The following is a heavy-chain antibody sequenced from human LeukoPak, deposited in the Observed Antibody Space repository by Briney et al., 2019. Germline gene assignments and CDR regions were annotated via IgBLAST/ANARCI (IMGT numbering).Heavy chain of an antibody. CDR3: ARVLGYCRSTSCYFDY. CDR2: IIPIFGTA. V-gene: IGHV1-69*05. CDR1: GGTFSSYA. Sequence: ASVKVSCKASGGTFSSYAISWVRQAPGQGLEWMGGIIPIFGTANYAQKFQGRVTITTDESTSRAYMELSSLRSEDTAVYYCARVLGYCRSTSCYFDYWGQGTLVTVSS. D-gene: IGHD2-2*01. J-gene: IGHJ4*02.